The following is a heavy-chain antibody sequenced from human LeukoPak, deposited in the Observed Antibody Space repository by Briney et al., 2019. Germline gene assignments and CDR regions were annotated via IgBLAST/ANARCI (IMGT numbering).Heavy chain of an antibody. Sequence: PSETLSLTCAVYGGSFSGYYWSWIRQPPGKGLEWIGEINHSGSTNYNPSLKSRVTISVDTSKNQFSLKLSPVTAADTAVYYCARGPVKMATTYDYWGQGTLVTVSS. CDR3: ARGPVKMATTYDY. CDR1: GGSFSGYY. V-gene: IGHV4-34*01. D-gene: IGHD5-24*01. J-gene: IGHJ4*02. CDR2: INHSGST.